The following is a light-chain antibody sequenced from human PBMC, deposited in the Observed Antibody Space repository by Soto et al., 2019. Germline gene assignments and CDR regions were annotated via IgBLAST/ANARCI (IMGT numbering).Light chain of an antibody. CDR1: RSVSSSY. Sequence: EIVLTQSPGPLSLSPGERATLSCRXSRSVSSSYLAWYQQKPGQAPRLLIYGASSRATGIPDRFSGSGSGTDFTLTISRLEPEDFAVYYCQQYHTSPITLGQGTRLEI. V-gene: IGKV3-20*01. CDR2: GAS. J-gene: IGKJ5*01. CDR3: QQYHTSPIT.